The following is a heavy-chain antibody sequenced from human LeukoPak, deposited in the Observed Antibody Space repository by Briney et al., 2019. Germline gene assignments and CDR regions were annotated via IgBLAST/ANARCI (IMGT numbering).Heavy chain of an antibody. CDR2: ISGDGRAS. D-gene: IGHD1-26*01. CDR3: ANLADSGVGSRKDGFDY. J-gene: IGHJ4*02. V-gene: IGHV3-43*02. CDR1: GFTFDDYA. Sequence: GRSLRLSCVASGFTFDDYAMHWVRQAPGKGLEWVCLISGDGRASRYADSVKGRVTISRDNSRNSLFLQMNSLRPENTALYYCANLADSGVGSRKDGFDYWGRGMLVTVSS.